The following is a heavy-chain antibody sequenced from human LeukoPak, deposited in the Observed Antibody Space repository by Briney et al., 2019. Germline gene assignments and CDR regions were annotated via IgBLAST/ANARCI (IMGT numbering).Heavy chain of an antibody. D-gene: IGHD3-22*01. V-gene: IGHV3-9*01. J-gene: IGHJ5*02. Sequence: GRSLRLSCAASGFTFDDYAMHWVRQAPGKGLEWVSGISWNSGSIDYADSVKGRFTIFRDNFKNTLYLQLNSLRAEDTAIYYCVKADSGYYRWGQGTLVTVSS. CDR1: GFTFDDYA. CDR2: ISWNSGSI. CDR3: VKADSGYYR.